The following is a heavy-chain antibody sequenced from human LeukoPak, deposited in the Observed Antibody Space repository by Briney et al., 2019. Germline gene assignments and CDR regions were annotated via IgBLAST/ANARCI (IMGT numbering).Heavy chain of an antibody. D-gene: IGHD6-13*01. CDR2: IRSKANSYAT. J-gene: IGHJ4*02. V-gene: IGHV3-73*01. Sequence: GGSLRLSCAASGFTFSGSAMHWVRQASGKGLEWVGRIRSKANSYATAYAASVKGRFTISRDDSKNTAYLQMNSLKTEDTAVYYCTRQGLAAAGTGVGYWGQGTLVTVSS. CDR3: TRQGLAAAGTGVGY. CDR1: GFTFSGSA.